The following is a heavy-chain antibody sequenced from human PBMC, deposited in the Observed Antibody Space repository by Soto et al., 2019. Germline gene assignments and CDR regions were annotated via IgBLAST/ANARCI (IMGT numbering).Heavy chain of an antibody. CDR2: SRDKPQGYST. CDR3: VRATYFSDSSGYTRCLDY. CDR1: GFTLSDHY. J-gene: IGHJ4*02. Sequence: LRLSYAGSGFTLSDHYIDWVRQAPGKGLEWVGRSRDKPQGYSTAYAASVKGRFTTSRDESKNSAYLQMNSLKTEDTAVYYCVRATYFSDSSGYTRCLDYWGQGTLVTVSS. V-gene: IGHV3-72*01. D-gene: IGHD3-22*01.